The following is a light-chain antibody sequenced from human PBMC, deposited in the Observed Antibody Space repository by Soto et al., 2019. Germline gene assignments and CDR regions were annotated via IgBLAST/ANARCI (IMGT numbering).Light chain of an antibody. Sequence: EIVLTQSPGTLSLSPGERATLSCRASQSVSSSYLAWYQQIPGQAPRLLIYGASSRATGIPDRFSGSGSGTDFTLNISRLEPEDFVVYCCQQYGSSAWMCGQGIKVEIK. V-gene: IGKV3-20*01. CDR1: QSVSSSY. CDR3: QQYGSSAWM. CDR2: GAS. J-gene: IGKJ1*01.